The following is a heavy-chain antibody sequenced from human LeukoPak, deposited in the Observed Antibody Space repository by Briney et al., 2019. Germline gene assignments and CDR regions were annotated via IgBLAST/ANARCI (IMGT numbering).Heavy chain of an antibody. V-gene: IGHV3-7*01. D-gene: IGHD3-3*02. CDR3: ARLGAGMHFFYLDL. Sequence: QTGGSLRLSCALSGFTPIHYWMTWVRQAPGKGLEWVANINQDGSETFYVDSVKGRFTISRDDAKNSVYLQMNSLRAEDTAFYYCARLGAGMHFFYLDLWGQGTLITVSS. CDR2: INQDGSET. CDR1: GFTPIHYW. J-gene: IGHJ4*02.